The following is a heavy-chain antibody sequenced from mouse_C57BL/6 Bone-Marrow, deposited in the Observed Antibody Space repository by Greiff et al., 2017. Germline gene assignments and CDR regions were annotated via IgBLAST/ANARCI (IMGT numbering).Heavy chain of an antibody. CDR1: GYAFSSYW. CDR3: ARGEDSWYFDV. J-gene: IGHJ1*03. Sequence: QVHVKQSGAELVKPGASVKISCKASGYAFSSYWMNWVKQRPGKGLAWIGQIYPGDGDTNYNGKFKGKATLTADKSSSTAYMQLSSLTSEDSAVYFCARGEDSWYFDVWGTGTTVTVSS. V-gene: IGHV1-80*01. CDR2: IYPGDGDT.